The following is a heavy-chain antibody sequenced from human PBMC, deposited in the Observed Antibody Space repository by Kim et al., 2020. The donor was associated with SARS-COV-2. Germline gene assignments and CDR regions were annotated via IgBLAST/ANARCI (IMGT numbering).Heavy chain of an antibody. CDR2: INHSGST. Sequence: SETLSLTCAVYGGSFSGYYWSWIRQPPGKGLEWIGEINHSGSTNYNPSLKSRVTISVDTSKNQFSLKLSSVTAADTAVYYCATLWFGGKNAFDIWGQGTIVTVSS. V-gene: IGHV4-34*01. J-gene: IGHJ3*02. D-gene: IGHD3-10*01. CDR3: ATLWFGGKNAFDI. CDR1: GGSFSGYY.